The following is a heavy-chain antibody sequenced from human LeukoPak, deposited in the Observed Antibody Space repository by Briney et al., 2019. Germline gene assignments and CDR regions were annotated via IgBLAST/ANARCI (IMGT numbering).Heavy chain of an antibody. V-gene: IGHV4-59*08. D-gene: IGHD1-26*01. Sequence: SETLSLTCTVSGGSISSDYWSWIRQPPGKGLESIGYIYYSGSTNYNPSLKSRVTISVDTSKNQFSLRLSSVTAADTAVYYCARGGSYIAFDCWGQGTLVTVSS. CDR2: IYYSGST. CDR1: GGSISSDY. J-gene: IGHJ4*02. CDR3: ARGGSYIAFDC.